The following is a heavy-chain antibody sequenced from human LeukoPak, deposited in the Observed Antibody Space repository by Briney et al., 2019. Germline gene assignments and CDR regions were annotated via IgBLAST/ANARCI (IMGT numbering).Heavy chain of an antibody. CDR1: GYTFTGSY. CDR3: ARGDSSGYVPPQYYYYGMDV. V-gene: IGHV1-2*02. Sequence: ASVKVSCKASGYTFTGSYMHWVRQAPGQGLEWMGWINPNSGGTNYAQKFQGRVTMTRDTSISTAYMELSRLRSDDTAVYYCARGDSSGYVPPQYYYYGMDVWGQGTTVTVSS. D-gene: IGHD3-22*01. CDR2: INPNSGGT. J-gene: IGHJ6*02.